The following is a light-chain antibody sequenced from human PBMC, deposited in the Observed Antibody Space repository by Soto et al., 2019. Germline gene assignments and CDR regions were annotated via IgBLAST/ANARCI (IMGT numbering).Light chain of an antibody. J-gene: IGKJ1*01. V-gene: IGKV3-15*01. CDR3: QQYHNWPPSWT. Sequence: EIVMTQSPATLSVSPGETATLSCRASQSVSTNLAWYQQKPGQTPRLLVYYASTRATGIPARFSGSGSGTEFTLAISSLQSEDFAVYYCQQYHNWPPSWTFGLGTKVDIK. CDR1: QSVSTN. CDR2: YAS.